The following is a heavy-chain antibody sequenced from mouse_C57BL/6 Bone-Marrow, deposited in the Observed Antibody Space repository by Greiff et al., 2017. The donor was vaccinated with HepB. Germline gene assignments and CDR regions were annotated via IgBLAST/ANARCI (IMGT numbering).Heavy chain of an antibody. CDR2: IDPSDSDT. D-gene: IGHD1-1*01. V-gene: IGHV1-52*01. CDR1: GYTFTSYW. Sequence: VQLQQPGAELVRPGSSVKLSCTASGYTFTSYWMHWVKQRPIQGLEWIGNIDPSDSDTHYTHKFKDKATLTVDKSSSTAYLQLSSLTSEDSAVYYWARKHYYGSSCRFDYWGQGTTLTVSS. CDR3: ARKHYYGSSCRFDY. J-gene: IGHJ2*01.